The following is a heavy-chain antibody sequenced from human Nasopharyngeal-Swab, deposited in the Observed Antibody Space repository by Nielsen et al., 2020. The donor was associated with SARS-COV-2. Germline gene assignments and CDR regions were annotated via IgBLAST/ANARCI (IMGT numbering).Heavy chain of an antibody. CDR1: GGSFSGYY. V-gene: IGHV4-34*01. Sequence: SQTLSLTCGVYGGSFSGYYWSWIRQPPGKGLEWIGEVNHSGSTNYNPSLKSRVTISVDTSKNQFSLKLSSVTAADTAVYYCARLPHRDTAMVKAVVLDYWGQGTLVTVSS. CDR2: VNHSGST. J-gene: IGHJ4*02. D-gene: IGHD5-18*01. CDR3: ARLPHRDTAMVKAVVLDY.